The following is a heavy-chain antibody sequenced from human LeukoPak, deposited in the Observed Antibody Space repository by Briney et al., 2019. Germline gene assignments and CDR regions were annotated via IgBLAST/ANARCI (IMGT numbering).Heavy chain of an antibody. CDR2: INSDGSRT. J-gene: IGHJ3*02. CDR3: ARDGSGSYLAFDI. D-gene: IGHD3-10*01. V-gene: IGHV3-74*01. CDR1: GFTFSSYW. Sequence: GGSLRLSCAASGFTFSSYWMHWVRQAPGKGLVWVSRINSDGSRTSYADSVKGRFTISRDNAKDTLYLQMNSLRAEDTAVYYCARDGSGSYLAFDIWGQGTMVTVSS.